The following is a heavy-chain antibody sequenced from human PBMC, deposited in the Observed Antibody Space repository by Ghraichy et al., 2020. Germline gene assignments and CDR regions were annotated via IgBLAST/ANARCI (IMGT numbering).Heavy chain of an antibody. D-gene: IGHD3-3*01. CDR3: ARDQRSTIFGTPDY. Sequence: GGSLRLSCAASGFTFSSYGMHWVRQAPGKGLEWVAVIWYDGSNKYYADSVKGRFTISRDNSKNTLYLQMNSLRAEDTAVYYCARDQRSTIFGTPDYWGQGTLVTVSS. CDR1: GFTFSSYG. V-gene: IGHV3-33*01. J-gene: IGHJ4*02. CDR2: IWYDGSNK.